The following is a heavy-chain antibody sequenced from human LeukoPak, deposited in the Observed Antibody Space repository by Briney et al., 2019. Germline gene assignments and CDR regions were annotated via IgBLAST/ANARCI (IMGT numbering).Heavy chain of an antibody. CDR1: GFTFSDAW. V-gene: IGHV3-7*01. J-gene: IGHJ4*02. Sequence: GGSLRLSCEVSGFTFSDAWMSWVRQAPGKGLEWVANIKQDGSEKYYVDSVKGRFAISRDNAKNSLYLQMNSLRAEDTAVYYCARDHLVTMTAGDYWGQGTLVTVSS. CDR3: ARDHLVTMTAGDY. CDR2: IKQDGSEK. D-gene: IGHD3-22*01.